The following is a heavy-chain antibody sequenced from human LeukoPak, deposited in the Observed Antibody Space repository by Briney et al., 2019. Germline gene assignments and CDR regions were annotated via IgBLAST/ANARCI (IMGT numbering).Heavy chain of an antibody. CDR1: GVSLTTNY. CDR2: ITYTGST. J-gene: IGHJ4*02. Sequence: SETLSLTCIVSGVSLTTNYWTWIRHPTGKGLEFIGYITYTGSTSYSPSLKSRVTISLDTSKNQFSLRLTSVTAADTAVYYCARHYRSGGSCKPDFWGQGTLVTVSS. CDR3: ARHYRSGGSCKPDF. D-gene: IGHD2-15*01. V-gene: IGHV4-59*08.